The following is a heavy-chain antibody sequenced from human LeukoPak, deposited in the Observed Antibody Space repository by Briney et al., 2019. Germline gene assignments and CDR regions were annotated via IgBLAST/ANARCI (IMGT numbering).Heavy chain of an antibody. CDR3: ARDYYGSGSYWFDY. D-gene: IGHD3-10*01. V-gene: IGHV3-23*01. Sequence: QPGGTLRLSCAASGFAFSNYGMNWVRQAPGKGLEWVSGITGSGSTTYYADSVKGRFTISRDNSKNTLYLQMNSLRAEDTAVYYCARDYYGSGSYWFDYWGQGTLVTVSS. J-gene: IGHJ4*02. CDR2: ITGSGSTT. CDR1: GFAFSNYG.